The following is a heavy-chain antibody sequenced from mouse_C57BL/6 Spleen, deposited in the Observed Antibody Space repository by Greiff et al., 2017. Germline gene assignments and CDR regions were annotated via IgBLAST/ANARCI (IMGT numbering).Heavy chain of an antibody. V-gene: IGHV10-3*01. D-gene: IGHD2-4*01. CDR1: GFTFNTYA. CDR2: IRSKGSNYAT. CDR3: VRGETMNAMDD. J-gene: IGHJ4*01. Sequence: EVKLVESGGGLVQPTGSLTLSCAASGFTFNTYALHWVRPAPGKGLEWVARIRSKGSNYATYSADSVIDRFSISCDDSQSMLFLQMKKRKTEDTAMYECVRGETMNAMDDWGQGTTVTVSS.